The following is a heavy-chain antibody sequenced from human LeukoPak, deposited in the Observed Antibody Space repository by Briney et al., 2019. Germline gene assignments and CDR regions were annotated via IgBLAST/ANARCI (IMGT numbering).Heavy chain of an antibody. Sequence: SVKVSCKASGGTFSSYAISWVRQAPGQGLEWMGGIIPIFGTANYAQKFQGRVTITADKSTSTAYMELSSLRSEDTAVYYCALRWGIAARLPFDYWGQGTLVTVSS. CDR1: GGTFSSYA. V-gene: IGHV1-69*06. CDR2: IIPIFGTA. J-gene: IGHJ4*02. D-gene: IGHD6-6*01. CDR3: ALRWGIAARLPFDY.